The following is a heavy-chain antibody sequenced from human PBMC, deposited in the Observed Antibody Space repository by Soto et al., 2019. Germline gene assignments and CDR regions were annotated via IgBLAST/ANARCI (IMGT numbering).Heavy chain of an antibody. V-gene: IGHV1-46*03. CDR3: ARDEWLRPGGGGTEPLDI. CDR2: INPNGGST. CDR1: GYSFTSQY. Sequence: QVQLVQSGAEVEKPGASVKISCKASGYSFTSQYVHWVRQAPGQGLEWMGIINPNGGSTTYAQKFRGRVPKSRDTSTSEVYWELGGLQMEGPAVFYFARDEWLRPGGGGTEPLDIWGQGTMVTVAS. D-gene: IGHD5-12*01. J-gene: IGHJ3*02.